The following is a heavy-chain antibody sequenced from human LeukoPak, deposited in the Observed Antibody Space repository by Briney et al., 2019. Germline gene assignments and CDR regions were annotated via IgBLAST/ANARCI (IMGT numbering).Heavy chain of an antibody. CDR2: ISGSGGST. J-gene: IGHJ5*02. CDR3: AKDFYDFWSGYPNWFDP. CDR1: GFTFSSYA. Sequence: PGGSLRLSCAASGFTFSSYAMSWVRQAPGKGLEWASAISGSGGSTYYADSVKGRFTISRDNSKNTLYLQMNSLRAEDTAVYYCAKDFYDFWSGYPNWFDPWGQGTLVTVSS. V-gene: IGHV3-23*01. D-gene: IGHD3-3*01.